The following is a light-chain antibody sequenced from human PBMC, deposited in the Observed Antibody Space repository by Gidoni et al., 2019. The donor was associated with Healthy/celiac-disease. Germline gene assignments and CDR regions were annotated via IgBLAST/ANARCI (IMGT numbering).Light chain of an antibody. CDR3: QQYGSSPLT. V-gene: IGKV3-20*01. J-gene: IGKJ4*01. CDR2: GAS. Sequence: EIVLTQSPGTLSLSPGERATLSCRDSQSVSSRYLAWYQQKPGQAPRLLIYGASSRATGIPDRFSGSGSGTDFTLTISRREPEDFAVYYCQQYGSSPLTFGGGTKVEIK. CDR1: QSVSSRY.